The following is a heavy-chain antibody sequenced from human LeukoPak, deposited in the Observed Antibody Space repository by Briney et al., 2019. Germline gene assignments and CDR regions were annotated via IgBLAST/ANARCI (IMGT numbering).Heavy chain of an antibody. J-gene: IGHJ2*01. CDR1: GGTFRGYS. D-gene: IGHD2-2*01. CDR3: ARDLRGGRYQLPISLYWYFDL. Sequence: SETLSLTCAVYGGTFRGYSWTWIRQAPGKRLEWIGEINESGYGSYIPSLKSRVSILLDTSKNQFSLKLSSVTAADTAVYYCARDLRGGRYQLPISLYWYFDLWGRGTLVTVSS. CDR2: INESGYG. V-gene: IGHV4-34*01.